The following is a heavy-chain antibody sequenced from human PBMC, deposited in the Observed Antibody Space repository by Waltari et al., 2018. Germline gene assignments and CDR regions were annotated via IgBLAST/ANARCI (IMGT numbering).Heavy chain of an antibody. CDR2: IYYSGST. D-gene: IGHD6-19*01. CDR3: ARQLAVAGDFDY. CDR1: GGSISSSSYY. J-gene: IGHJ4*02. Sequence: QLQLQESGPGLVKPSETLSLTCTVSGGSISSSSYYWGWIRQPPGKGLEWIGSIYYSGSTYYNPSLKSRVTISVDTSKNQFSLKLSSVTAADTAVYYCARQLAVAGDFDYWGQGTLVTVSS. V-gene: IGHV4-39*01.